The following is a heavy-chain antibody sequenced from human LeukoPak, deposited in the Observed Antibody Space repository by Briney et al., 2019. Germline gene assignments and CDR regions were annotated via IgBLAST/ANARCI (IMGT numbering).Heavy chain of an antibody. CDR2: INNDGSTT. V-gene: IGHV3-74*01. CDR3: ARVSGPGMNEYFHL. D-gene: IGHD3-10*01. Sequence: GVPLRLSCAASGFTFSEAWMHWVRQAPGKGLVWVSRINNDGSTTRYADSVKGRFTISRDNAKNTLYLQMNSLRAEDTAVYYCARVSGPGMNEYFHLWGQGTLVTVSS. J-gene: IGHJ1*01. CDR1: GFTFSEAW.